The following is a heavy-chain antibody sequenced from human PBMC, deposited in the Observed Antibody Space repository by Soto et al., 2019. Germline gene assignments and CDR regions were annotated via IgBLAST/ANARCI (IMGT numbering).Heavy chain of an antibody. Sequence: QVQLVQSGAEVKKPGASVKVSCKASGYTFTNYDINWVRQATGQGLEWMGWMNPNSGNTGYTQKFQGRVTMTRDTSISTAYMELSTLRSEDTAVYYCARRIAGQQREIDYWGQGTLVTVSP. D-gene: IGHD6-13*01. V-gene: IGHV1-8*01. CDR3: ARRIAGQQREIDY. CDR2: MNPNSGNT. J-gene: IGHJ4*02. CDR1: GYTFTNYD.